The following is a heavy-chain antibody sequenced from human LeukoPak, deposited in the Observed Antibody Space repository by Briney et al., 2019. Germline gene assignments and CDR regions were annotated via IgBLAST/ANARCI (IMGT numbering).Heavy chain of an antibody. D-gene: IGHD6-19*01. V-gene: IGHV3-33*08. CDR2: IWHDGSYK. Sequence: PGGSLRLSCAASGFTFSSYAMHWVRQAPGKGLEWVAVIWHDGSYKYYADSVKGRFTISRDNSKNTLYLQMNSLRAEDTAVYFCASGDYSSGWKLDYWGQGTLVTVSS. CDR1: GFTFSSYA. J-gene: IGHJ4*02. CDR3: ASGDYSSGWKLDY.